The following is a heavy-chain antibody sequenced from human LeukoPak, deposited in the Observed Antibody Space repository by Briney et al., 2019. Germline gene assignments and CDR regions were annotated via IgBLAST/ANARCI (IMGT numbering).Heavy chain of an antibody. CDR1: GYTFTSYG. CDR2: ISAYNGNT. Sequence: ASVKVSCKASGYTFTSYGISWVRQAPGQGLEWMGWISAYNGNTNYAQKFQGRVTMTRDTSISTVYMELSRLRSDDTAVYYCASAMPGGWLFDYWGQGTLVTVSS. J-gene: IGHJ4*02. CDR3: ASAMPGGWLFDY. V-gene: IGHV1-18*01. D-gene: IGHD6-19*01.